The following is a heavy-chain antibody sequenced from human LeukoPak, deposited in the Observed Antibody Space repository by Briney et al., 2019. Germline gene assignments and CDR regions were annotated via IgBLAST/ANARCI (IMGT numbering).Heavy chain of an antibody. CDR2: IYITGST. J-gene: IGHJ6*03. CDR3: ARAAYYYGSGWLYYYYYMDV. Sequence: SETLSLTCTVSGDSINSGNHYWSWIRQPAGKGLEWIGRIYITGSTNYNPSLKSRVTISLDASKNQVSLKLSSVTAADTAVYYCARAAYYYGSGWLYYYYYMDVWGKGTTVTASS. V-gene: IGHV4-61*02. D-gene: IGHD3-10*01. CDR1: GDSINSGNHY.